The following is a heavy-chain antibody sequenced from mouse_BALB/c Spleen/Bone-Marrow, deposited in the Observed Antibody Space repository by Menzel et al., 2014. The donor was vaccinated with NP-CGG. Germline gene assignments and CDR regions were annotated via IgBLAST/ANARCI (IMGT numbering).Heavy chain of an antibody. J-gene: IGHJ2*01. CDR1: GLTFSSYG. D-gene: IGHD2-1*01. CDR2: ISSGGSYT. CDR3: AGRPLEGNPYFDY. V-gene: IGHV5-6*01. Sequence: EVQLVESGGDLVKPGGSLKLSCAASGLTFSSYGMSWVRQTPDKRLEWVATISSGGSYTYYSDSVKGRFTISRVNAKNTLYLQMSSLKSEDTAMYYCAGRPLEGNPYFDYWGQGTTLTVSS.